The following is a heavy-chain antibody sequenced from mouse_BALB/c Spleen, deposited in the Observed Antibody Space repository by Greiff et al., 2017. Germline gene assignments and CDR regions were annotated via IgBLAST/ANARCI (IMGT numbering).Heavy chain of an antibody. CDR2: ISYSGST. CDR1: GYSITSDYA. Sequence: DVKLVESGPGLVKPSQSLSLTCTVTGYSITSDYAWNWIRQFPGNKLEWMGYISYSGSTSYNPSLKSRISITRDTSKNQFFLQLNSVTTEDTATYYCAVIYYYGSSAWFAYWGQGTLVTVSA. J-gene: IGHJ3*01. CDR3: AVIYYYGSSAWFAY. V-gene: IGHV3-2*02. D-gene: IGHD1-1*01.